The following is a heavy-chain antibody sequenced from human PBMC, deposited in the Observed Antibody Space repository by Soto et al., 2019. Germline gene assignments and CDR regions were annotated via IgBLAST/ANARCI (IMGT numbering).Heavy chain of an antibody. CDR3: ARPREAGYFYYGVEA. CDR1: GYSFTSYW. D-gene: IGHD6-19*01. V-gene: IGHV5-51*01. Sequence: GESLKISCKGSGYSFTSYWIGWVRQMPGKGLEWIGIIYPGDSDTRYSPSFQGQVTISTDKSISTAYLQWSSLKASDTAMYYCARPREAGYFYYGVEAWGQGTTVTVSS. J-gene: IGHJ6*02. CDR2: IYPGDSDT.